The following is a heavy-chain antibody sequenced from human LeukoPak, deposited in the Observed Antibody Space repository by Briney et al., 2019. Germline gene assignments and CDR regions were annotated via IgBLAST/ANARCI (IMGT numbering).Heavy chain of an antibody. J-gene: IGHJ3*02. CDR1: GFTFSNYW. D-gene: IGHD4-23*01. CDR2: INTDGSST. Sequence: GGSLRLSCAPSGFTFSNYWMHWVRQAPGKGLVWVSQINTDGSSTNYADYVKGRFTISRDNARNTLYLQMNSLRADDTALYYCARPTVVTGVDAFDIWGQGTMVTVSS. V-gene: IGHV3-74*01. CDR3: ARPTVVTGVDAFDI.